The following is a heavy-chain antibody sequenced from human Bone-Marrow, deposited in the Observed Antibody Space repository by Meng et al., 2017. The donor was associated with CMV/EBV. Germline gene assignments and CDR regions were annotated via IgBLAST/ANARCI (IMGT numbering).Heavy chain of an antibody. Sequence: GGSLRLSCEASGSTFSSYSMHWVRQAPGKGLEWVAFIRYDGSNKYYADSVKGRFTISRDNSKNTLYLQMNSRRAEDTAVYYCAKDAVPAGRGVLDYWGQGTLVTVSS. CDR3: AKDAVPAGRGVLDY. CDR1: GSTFSSYS. D-gene: IGHD2-2*01. J-gene: IGHJ4*02. CDR2: IRYDGSNK. V-gene: IGHV3-30*02.